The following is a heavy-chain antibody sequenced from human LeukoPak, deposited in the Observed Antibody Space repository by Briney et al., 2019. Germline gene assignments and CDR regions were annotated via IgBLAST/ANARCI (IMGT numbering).Heavy chain of an antibody. D-gene: IGHD3-22*01. CDR3: ARSGGYYYDEYYFDY. Sequence: GGSLRLSCAASGFTFSSYSMTWVRQAPGKGLEWVSYISSSSSTIYYADSVKGRFTISRDNAKNSLYLQMNSLRAEDTAVYYCARSGGYYYDEYYFDYWGQGTLVTVSS. CDR2: ISSSSSTI. J-gene: IGHJ4*02. CDR1: GFTFSSYS. V-gene: IGHV3-48*01.